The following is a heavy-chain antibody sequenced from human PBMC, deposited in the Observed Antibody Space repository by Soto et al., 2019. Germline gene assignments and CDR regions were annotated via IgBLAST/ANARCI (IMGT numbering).Heavy chain of an antibody. Sequence: QVQLQQWGAGLVKPSETLSLSCAVYGQSFSGHSWAWIRQPPGKGLEWIGEINESGSTYYNSSLNSRVTISTDTSKNQFSLKLSSVSAADTAAYFCARGSGIVALPGELEDVKYDYWGQGTLVNVSS. CDR1: GQSFSGHS. CDR3: ARGSGIVALPGELEDVKYDY. J-gene: IGHJ4*02. D-gene: IGHD1-1*01. CDR2: INESGST. V-gene: IGHV4-34*01.